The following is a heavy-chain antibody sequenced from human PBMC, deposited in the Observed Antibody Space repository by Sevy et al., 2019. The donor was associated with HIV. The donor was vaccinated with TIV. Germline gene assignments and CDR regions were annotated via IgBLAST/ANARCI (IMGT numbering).Heavy chain of an antibody. CDR3: ARSPPVVVVPGAPGWFDP. V-gene: IGHV4-34*01. CDR1: DGSFSGYY. J-gene: IGHJ5*02. D-gene: IGHD2-2*01. Sequence: SETLSLTCAVHDGSFSGYYWNWIRQLPGKGLEWIGEINESGITYYNPSLQSRVTISVDTSKKQFSLKLNSVTAVDSAVYCCARSPPVVVVPGAPGWFDPWGQGTLVTVSS. CDR2: INESGIT.